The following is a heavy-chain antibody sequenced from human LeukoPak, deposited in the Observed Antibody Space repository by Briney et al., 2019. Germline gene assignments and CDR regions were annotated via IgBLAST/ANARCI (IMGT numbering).Heavy chain of an antibody. V-gene: IGHV3-33*01. J-gene: IGHJ4*02. CDR3: ASPMVRGVIIPDY. Sequence: AGGSLRLSCAASGFTFSSYGMHWVPQAPGKGLEWVAVIWYDGSNKYYADSVKGRFTISRDNSKQTLYLQMNSLRAEDTAVYFCASPMVRGVIIPDYWGQGTLATVSS. CDR1: GFTFSSYG. D-gene: IGHD3-10*01. CDR2: IWYDGSNK.